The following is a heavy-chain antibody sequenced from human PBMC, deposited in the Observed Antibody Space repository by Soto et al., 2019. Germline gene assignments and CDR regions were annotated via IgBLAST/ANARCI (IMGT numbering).Heavy chain of an antibody. CDR1: GGSISSYY. J-gene: IGHJ6*03. Sequence: SETLSLTCTVSGGSISSYYWSWIRQPPGKGLEWIGYIYYSGSTNYNPSLKSRVTISVDTSKNQFSLKLSSVTAADTAVYYCARLLYVGFTGPSSGWYYYYCMDVWGKGTTVTVSS. CDR2: IYYSGST. D-gene: IGHD2-8*01. V-gene: IGHV4-59*08. CDR3: ARLLYVGFTGPSSGWYYYYCMDV.